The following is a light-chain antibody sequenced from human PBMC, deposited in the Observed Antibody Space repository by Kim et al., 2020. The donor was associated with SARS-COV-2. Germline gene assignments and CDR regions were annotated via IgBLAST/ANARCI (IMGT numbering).Light chain of an antibody. CDR1: SSDVGAYNF. CDR3: SSYAGSNNLV. V-gene: IGLV2-8*01. J-gene: IGLJ2*01. Sequence: GQSVTISCTGTSSDVGAYNFVSWYQQYPGKAPKLMIYEVTKRPPGVPDRFSGSKFGNTASLTVSGLQAEDEADYYCSSYAGSNNLVFGGGTQLTVL. CDR2: EVT.